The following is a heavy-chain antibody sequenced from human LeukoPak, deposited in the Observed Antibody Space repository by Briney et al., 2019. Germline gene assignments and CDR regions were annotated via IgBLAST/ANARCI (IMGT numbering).Heavy chain of an antibody. CDR2: SRGKPNNYAT. CDR1: GFTFSASA. Sequence: GGSLRLSCAASGFTFSASAMHWVRQAPGKELEWVGRSRGKPNNYATTYAASVKGRFTISRDDSKNTAYLQMNNLDTEDTAVYYCTGRELSYWGQGTLVTVSS. D-gene: IGHD3-10*01. CDR3: TGRELSY. V-gene: IGHV3-73*01. J-gene: IGHJ4*02.